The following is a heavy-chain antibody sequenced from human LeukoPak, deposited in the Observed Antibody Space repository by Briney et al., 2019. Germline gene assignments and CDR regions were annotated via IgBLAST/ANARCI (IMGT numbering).Heavy chain of an antibody. CDR2: INPNTGAP. J-gene: IGHJ4*02. D-gene: IGHD3-10*01. V-gene: IGHV1-2*02. CDR3: VRDGGSGSPYDF. Sequence: MGWINPNTGAPSYPQKLQGRVTITRDTSISTAYMELRGLRSDDTAIYYCVRDGGSGSPYDFWGQGTLVTVSS.